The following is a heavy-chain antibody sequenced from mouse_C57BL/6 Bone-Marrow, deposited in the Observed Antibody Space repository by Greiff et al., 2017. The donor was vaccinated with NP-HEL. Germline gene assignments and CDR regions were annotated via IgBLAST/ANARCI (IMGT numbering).Heavy chain of an antibody. Sequence: DVKLVESGGDLVKPGGSLKLSCAASGFTFSSYGMSWVRQTPDKRLEWVATISSGGSYTYYPDSVKGRFTITRDNAKNTLYLQMSSLKSEDTAMYYCARGYYGSSYGFAYWGQGTLVTVSA. J-gene: IGHJ3*01. V-gene: IGHV5-6*02. D-gene: IGHD1-1*01. CDR2: ISSGGSYT. CDR1: GFTFSSYG. CDR3: ARGYYGSSYGFAY.